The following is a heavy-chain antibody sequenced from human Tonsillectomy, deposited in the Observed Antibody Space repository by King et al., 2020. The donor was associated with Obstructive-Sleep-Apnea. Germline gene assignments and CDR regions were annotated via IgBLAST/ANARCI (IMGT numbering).Heavy chain of an antibody. CDR1: GFAFSSYV. CDR3: ATLPKYDFWGGYSAGGRVDYGMDV. V-gene: IGHV3-30*02. D-gene: IGHD3-3*01. Sequence: VQLVESGGGVVQPGRSLRLSCAASGFAFSSYVMHWVRQAPGKGLEWVAFIRYDGGNKYYADSVKGRFTISRENSNNTLYLQWNSLRAVDTAVSYCATLPKYDFWGGYSAGGRVDYGMDVWGQGTTVTVSS. CDR2: IRYDGGNK. J-gene: IGHJ6*02.